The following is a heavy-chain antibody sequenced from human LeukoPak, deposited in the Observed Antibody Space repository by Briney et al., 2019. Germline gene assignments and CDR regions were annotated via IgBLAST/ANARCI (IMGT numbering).Heavy chain of an antibody. CDR2: IYPRDGST. CDR1: GYTFTNNY. Sequence: ASVKVSCKASGYTFTNNYLHWVRQAPGQGLEWMGMIYPRDGSTSYAQNFQGRVTVTRDTSTTTVHMELRGLRSEDAAVYYCARDQEGFDYWGQGTVVTVSS. V-gene: IGHV1-46*01. J-gene: IGHJ4*02. CDR3: ARDQEGFDY.